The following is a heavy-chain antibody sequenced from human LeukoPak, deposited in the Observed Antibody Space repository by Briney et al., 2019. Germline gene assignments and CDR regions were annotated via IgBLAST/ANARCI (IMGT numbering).Heavy chain of an antibody. Sequence: SETLSLTCTVSGGSISSSSYYWGWIRQPPGKGLEWIGYIYYSGSTNYNPSLKSRVTISVDTSKNQFSLKLSSVTAADTAVYYCARVDTAMEGEFDPWGQGTLVTVSS. CDR2: IYYSGST. V-gene: IGHV4-61*05. CDR1: GGSISSSSYY. D-gene: IGHD5-18*01. CDR3: ARVDTAMEGEFDP. J-gene: IGHJ5*02.